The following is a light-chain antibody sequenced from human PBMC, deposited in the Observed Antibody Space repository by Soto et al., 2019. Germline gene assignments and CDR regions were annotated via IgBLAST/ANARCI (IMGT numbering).Light chain of an antibody. V-gene: IGKV1-5*03. CDR2: KAS. CDR3: QQYNSS. Sequence: DIPMTQSPSTLSASVGDRVTITCRASQSIGSWLAWYQQKSGKAPKLLIYKASSLESGVPSRFSGSGSGTDFTLTISSLQPDDFATYYCQQYNSSFGQGTKVE. J-gene: IGKJ1*01. CDR1: QSIGSW.